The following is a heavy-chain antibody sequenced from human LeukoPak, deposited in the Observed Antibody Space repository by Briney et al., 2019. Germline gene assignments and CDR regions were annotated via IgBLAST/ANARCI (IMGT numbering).Heavy chain of an antibody. CDR1: GYTFTTYG. D-gene: IGHD1-26*01. CDR2: VSAYNGNT. J-gene: IGHJ4*02. V-gene: IGHV1-18*04. Sequence: ASVNVSCKASGYTFTTYGISWVRQAPGQGPEWMGWVSAYNGNTNYAQRFQGRVTITTDTSTGTAYMILRSLGSDDTAIYYCARDRGSTERPFDYWGQGTLVTVSS. CDR3: ARDRGSTERPFDY.